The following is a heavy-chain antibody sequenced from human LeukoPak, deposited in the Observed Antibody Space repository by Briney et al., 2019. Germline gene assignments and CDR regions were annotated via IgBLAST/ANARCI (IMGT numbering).Heavy chain of an antibody. CDR2: ISYDGSNK. Sequence: GRSLGLSCAASGFTFSSYGMHWVRQAPGKGLEWVAVISYDGSNKYYADSVKGRFAISRDNSKNTLYLQMNSLRAEDTAVYYCAKDGVDSSWNFDYWGQGTLVTVSS. V-gene: IGHV3-30*18. CDR1: GFTFSSYG. J-gene: IGHJ4*02. D-gene: IGHD6-13*01. CDR3: AKDGVDSSWNFDY.